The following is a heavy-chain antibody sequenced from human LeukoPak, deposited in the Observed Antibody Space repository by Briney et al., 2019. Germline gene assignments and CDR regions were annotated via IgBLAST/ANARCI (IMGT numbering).Heavy chain of an antibody. D-gene: IGHD2/OR15-2a*01. CDR2: IDSSNYYI. CDR1: GFTFSSYT. J-gene: IGHJ4*02. V-gene: IGHV3-21*01. Sequence: GGSLRLSCAASGFTFSSYTMNWVRQAPGKGLEWVSSIDSSNYYIYYADSVKGRFTISRDNAKNSLYLQMNSLRAEDTAVYYCARDSGFSGAQRGEFWGQGTLVTVSS. CDR3: ARDSGFSGAQRGEF.